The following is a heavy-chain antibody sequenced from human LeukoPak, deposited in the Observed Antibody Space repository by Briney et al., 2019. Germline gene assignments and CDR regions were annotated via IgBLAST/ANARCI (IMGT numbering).Heavy chain of an antibody. CDR2: INHSGST. Sequence: SETLSLTCAVYGGSFGGYYWSWIRQPPGKGLEWIGEINHSGSTNYNPSLKSRVTISVDTSKNQFSLKLSSVTAADTAVYYCARGLYCGGDCYRTAFDIWGQGTMVTVSS. J-gene: IGHJ3*02. D-gene: IGHD2-21*02. CDR3: ARGLYCGGDCYRTAFDI. V-gene: IGHV4-34*01. CDR1: GGSFGGYY.